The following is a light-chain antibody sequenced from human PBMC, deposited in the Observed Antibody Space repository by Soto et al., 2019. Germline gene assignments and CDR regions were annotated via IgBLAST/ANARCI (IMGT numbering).Light chain of an antibody. J-gene: IGLJ2*01. CDR1: VLAKKY. V-gene: IGLV3-27*01. CDR2: KDS. CDR3: YSAADNLVV. Sequence: SYELTQPTSVSVSPGQTARLTCPGDVLAKKYARWFQQKPGQAPVLVIYKDSERPSGIPERFSGSSSGTTVTLTISGAQVEDEADYYCYSAADNLVVFGGGTKLTVL.